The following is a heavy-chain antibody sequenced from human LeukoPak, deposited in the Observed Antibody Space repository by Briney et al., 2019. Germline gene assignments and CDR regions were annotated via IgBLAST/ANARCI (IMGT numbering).Heavy chain of an antibody. V-gene: IGHV3-48*04. CDR3: AREIWAGTDY. D-gene: IGHD6-19*01. CDR2: ITSSSSTI. J-gene: IGHJ4*02. Sequence: GGSLRLSCAASGFTFSGYTMNWVRQAPGEGLEWVSYITSSSSTIYYADSVKGRFTISRDNAKNSLYLQMNSLRAEDTAVYYCAREIWAGTDYWGQGTLVTVSS. CDR1: GFTFSGYT.